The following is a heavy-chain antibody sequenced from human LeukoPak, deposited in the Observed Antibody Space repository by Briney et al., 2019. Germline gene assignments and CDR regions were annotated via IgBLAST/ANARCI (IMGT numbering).Heavy chain of an antibody. V-gene: IGHV3-23*01. CDR3: AKDLAIVVVITPSDY. Sequence: TGGSLRLSCAASGFTVSSNYMSWVRQAPGKGLEWVSAISGSGGSTYYADSVKGRFTISRDNSKNTLYLQMNSLRAEDTAVYYCAKDLAIVVVITPSDYWGQGTLVTVSS. CDR2: ISGSGGST. J-gene: IGHJ4*02. D-gene: IGHD3-22*01. CDR1: GFTVSSNY.